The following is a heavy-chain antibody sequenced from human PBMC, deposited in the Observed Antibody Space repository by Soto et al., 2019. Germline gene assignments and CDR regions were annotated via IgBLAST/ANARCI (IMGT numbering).Heavy chain of an antibody. CDR2: INSDGSHT. V-gene: IGHV3-74*01. CDR1: GFTFSSNW. CDR3: ASASYFDYLSSLDP. Sequence: EVHLVESGGGLVQPGGSLRLSCAASGFTFSSNWMHWVRQAPGKGLVWVSRINSDGSHTNYADSVKGRFTISRDNAKNTLFLQMNSLRAEDTAVYYCASASYFDYLSSLDPWGQGTLVTVSS. D-gene: IGHD3-9*01. J-gene: IGHJ5*02.